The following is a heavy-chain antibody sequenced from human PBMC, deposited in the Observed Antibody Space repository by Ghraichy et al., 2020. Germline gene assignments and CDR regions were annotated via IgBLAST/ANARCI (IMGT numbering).Heavy chain of an antibody. J-gene: IGHJ6*02. CDR2: ISTSSRSI. D-gene: IGHD4-23*01. CDR1: GFTFGDYN. Sequence: VGSLRLSCVGSGFTFGDYNLNWVRQSPGKGLEWISYISTSSRSIFYADSVKGRFTISRDNAQNSLFLQMKSLRDEDTAVYYCARASRVVRFYYYDGMDVWGQGTTVTGSS. CDR3: ARASRVVRFYYYDGMDV. V-gene: IGHV3-48*02.